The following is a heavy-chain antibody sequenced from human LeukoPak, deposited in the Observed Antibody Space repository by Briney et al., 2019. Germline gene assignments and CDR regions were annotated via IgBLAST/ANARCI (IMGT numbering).Heavy chain of an antibody. CDR2: IIPIFGTA. V-gene: IGHV1-69*13. J-gene: IGHJ4*02. D-gene: IGHD3-22*01. CDR3: ASPYYDSSGYYDDIYY. CDR1: GGTFSSYA. Sequence: EASVKVSCKASGGTFSSYAISWVRQAPGQGLEWMGGIIPIFGTANYAQKFQGRVTITADESTSAAYMELSSLRSEDTAVYYCASPYYDSSGYYDDIYYWGQGTLVTVSS.